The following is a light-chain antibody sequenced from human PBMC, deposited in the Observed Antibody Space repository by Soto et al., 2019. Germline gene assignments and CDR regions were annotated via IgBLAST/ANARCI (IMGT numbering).Light chain of an antibody. Sequence: DIQMTQSPSSLSTSVGDIFTISCRASQAISSHLAWYQKKPGKAPKLLVYVASTLQSGVPSRFRGSGYGTDLSLSINSMQNEDFATYYCQQLNSYSLTFGGGTQVDIK. CDR2: VAS. CDR3: QQLNSYSLT. J-gene: IGKJ4*01. V-gene: IGKV1-9*01. CDR1: QAISSH.